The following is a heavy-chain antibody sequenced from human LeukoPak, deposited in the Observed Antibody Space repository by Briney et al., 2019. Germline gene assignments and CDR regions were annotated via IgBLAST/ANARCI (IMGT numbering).Heavy chain of an antibody. CDR3: AKVGSGSYYSIDY. D-gene: IGHD3-10*01. Sequence: GGSLRLSCAASGFIFSSYEMNWVRQAPGKGLEWVAFIRYDGSNKYYADSVKGRFTISRDNSKNTLYLQMNSLRAEDTAVYYCAKVGSGSYYSIDYWGQGTLVTVSS. CDR2: IRYDGSNK. V-gene: IGHV3-30*02. CDR1: GFIFSSYE. J-gene: IGHJ4*02.